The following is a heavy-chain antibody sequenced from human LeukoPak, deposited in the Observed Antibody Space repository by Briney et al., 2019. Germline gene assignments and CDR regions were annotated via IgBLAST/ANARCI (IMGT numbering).Heavy chain of an antibody. J-gene: IGHJ6*02. V-gene: IGHV1-69*13. Sequence: SVKVSCKASGGTFISYAISWVRQAPGQGLEWMGGIIPIFGTANYAQKFQGRVTITADESTSTAYMELSSLRSEDTAVYYCARGSGDDFWSGYYNYYYYYGMDVWGQGTTVTVSS. CDR3: ARGSGDDFWSGYYNYYYYYGMDV. D-gene: IGHD3-3*01. CDR2: IIPIFGTA. CDR1: GGTFISYA.